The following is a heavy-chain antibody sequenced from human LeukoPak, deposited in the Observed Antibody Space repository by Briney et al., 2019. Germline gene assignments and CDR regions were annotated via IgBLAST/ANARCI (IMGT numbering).Heavy chain of an antibody. Sequence: GGSLRLSCAASGFTFSSYGMHWVRQAPGKGLEWVAFIRYDGSNKYYADSVKGRFTISRDNSKNTLYLQMNSLRAEDTAVYYCASRPWYSSSWYYFDYWGQGTLVTVSS. V-gene: IGHV3-30*02. CDR2: IRYDGSNK. CDR1: GFTFSSYG. D-gene: IGHD6-13*01. CDR3: ASRPWYSSSWYYFDY. J-gene: IGHJ4*02.